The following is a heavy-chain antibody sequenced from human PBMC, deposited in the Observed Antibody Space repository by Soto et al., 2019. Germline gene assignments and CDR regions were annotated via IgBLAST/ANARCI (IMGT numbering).Heavy chain of an antibody. CDR2: IWYDVSKK. V-gene: IGHV3-33*08. D-gene: IGHD3-16*01. CDR3: ARDTWGLDY. Sequence: GGSLRLSCAASGFTFRRYRMSWVRQAPWKGLEWGAVIWYDVSKKYYGDSVKGRFTISRDDSKSTVYLHMNSLRAEDTAVYYCARDTWGLDYWGQGTQVTV. J-gene: IGHJ4*02. CDR1: GFTFRRYR.